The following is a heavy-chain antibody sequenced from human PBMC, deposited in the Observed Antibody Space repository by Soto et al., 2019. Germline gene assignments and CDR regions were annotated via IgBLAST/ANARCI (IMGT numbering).Heavy chain of an antibody. CDR1: GGSITSSSYH. Sequence: SETLSLTCTVSGGSITSSSYHWGWIRQPPGKGLEWIASIYYRGSTYSNPSLKSRVTISVDTSKNQFSLKLTSVTAADTAVYYCARFDSSWFDYWGQGTLVTVSS. CDR2: IYYRGST. D-gene: IGHD3-22*01. CDR3: ARFDSSWFDY. V-gene: IGHV4-39*01. J-gene: IGHJ5*01.